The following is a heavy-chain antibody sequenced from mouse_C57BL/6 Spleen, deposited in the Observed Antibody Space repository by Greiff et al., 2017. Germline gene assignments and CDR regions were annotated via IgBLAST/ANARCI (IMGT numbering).Heavy chain of an antibody. CDR3: ARQSGSSPYYYAMDY. V-gene: IGHV2-6-1*01. Sequence: VQRVESGPGLVAPSQSLSITCTVSGFSLTSYGVHWVRQPPGKGLEWLVVIWSDGSTTYNSALKSRLSISKDNSKSQVFLKMNSLQTDDTAMYYCARQSGSSPYYYAMDYWGQGTSVTVPS. CDR2: IWSDGST. D-gene: IGHD1-1*01. J-gene: IGHJ4*01. CDR1: GFSLTSYG.